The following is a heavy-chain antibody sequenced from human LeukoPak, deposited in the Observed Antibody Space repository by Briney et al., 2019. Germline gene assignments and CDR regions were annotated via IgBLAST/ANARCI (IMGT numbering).Heavy chain of an antibody. CDR1: GFTFSSYA. CDR2: ISGSGGST. Sequence: GSLRLSCAASGFTFSSYAMSWVRQAPGKGLEWVSAISGSGGSTYYADSVKGRFTISRDNSKRTLFLQMNSLRAEDTAFYYCAKAELGVDTFFDYWGQGTLVTVSS. D-gene: IGHD3-3*01. J-gene: IGHJ4*02. CDR3: AKAELGVDTFFDY. V-gene: IGHV3-23*01.